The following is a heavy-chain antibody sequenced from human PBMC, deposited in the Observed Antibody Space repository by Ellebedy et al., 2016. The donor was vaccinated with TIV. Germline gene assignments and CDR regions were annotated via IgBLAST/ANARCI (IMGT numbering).Heavy chain of an antibody. J-gene: IGHJ4*02. V-gene: IGHV3-30*02. CDR2: IQYDGTNK. CDR3: AKDQVDY. CDR1: GFTFSDFG. Sequence: GESLKISCAASGFTFSDFGMHWVRQAPGKGLEWVTFIQYDGTNKYYTDSVKGRFTISSDNSKNTLYLEMNSLRVEDTAVYYCAKDQVDYWGQGTLVTVSS.